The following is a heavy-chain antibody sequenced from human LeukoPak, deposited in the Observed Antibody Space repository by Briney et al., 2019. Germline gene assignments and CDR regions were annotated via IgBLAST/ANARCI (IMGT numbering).Heavy chain of an antibody. J-gene: IGHJ5*02. CDR2: IYTSGST. CDR1: GGSISSGSYY. Sequence: PSQTLSLTCTVSGGSISSGSYYWSWIRQPAGKGLEWIGRIYTSGSTNYNPSLKSRVTISVDTSKNQFSLRLSSVTAADTAVYYCARHGRLTAAAHNWFDPWGQGTLVTVSS. CDR3: ARHGRLTAAAHNWFDP. D-gene: IGHD6-13*01. V-gene: IGHV4-61*02.